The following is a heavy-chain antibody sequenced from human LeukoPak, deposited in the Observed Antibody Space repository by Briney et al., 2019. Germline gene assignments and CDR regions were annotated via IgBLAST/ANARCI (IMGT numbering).Heavy chain of an antibody. CDR2: ISAYNGNT. CDR1: GYTFNSYD. V-gene: IGHV1-18*01. D-gene: IGHD2-8*01. J-gene: IGHJ4*02. CDR3: ARDHGVREFDY. Sequence: ASVKVSCKASGYTFNSYDMSWVRQAPGQGLEWMGWISAYNGNTNYAQKLQGRVTMTTDTSTSTAYMELRSLRSDDTAVYYCARDHGVREFDYWGQGTLVTVSS.